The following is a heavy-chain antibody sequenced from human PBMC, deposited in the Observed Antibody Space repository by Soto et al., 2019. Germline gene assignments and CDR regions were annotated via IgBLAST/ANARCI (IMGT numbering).Heavy chain of an antibody. V-gene: IGHV3-15*01. CDR1: GFTFSNAW. CDR3: TTTGGGRWSNDFDY. Sequence: GESLKISCAASGFTFSNAWMSWVRQAPGKGLEWVGRIKSKTDGGTTDYAAPVKGRFTISRDDSNNTLYLQMNSLKTEDTAVYYCTTTGGGRWSNDFDYWGQGTLVTVSS. J-gene: IGHJ4*02. CDR2: IKSKTDGGTT. D-gene: IGHD2-15*01.